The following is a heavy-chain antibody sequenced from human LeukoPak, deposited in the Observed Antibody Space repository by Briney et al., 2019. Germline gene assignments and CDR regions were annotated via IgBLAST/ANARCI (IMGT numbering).Heavy chain of an antibody. CDR1: GFTFSSYW. V-gene: IGHV3-74*01. J-gene: IGHJ4*02. CDR3: AREGGGGSCFDY. CDR2: INSDGSST. Sequence: GGSLRLSCAASGFTFSSYWMHWVRQAPGKGLVWVLHINSDGSSTSYADSVKGRFTISRDNAKNTLYLQMNSLRVEDTALYYCAREGGGGSCFDYWGQGTLVTVSS. D-gene: IGHD2-15*01.